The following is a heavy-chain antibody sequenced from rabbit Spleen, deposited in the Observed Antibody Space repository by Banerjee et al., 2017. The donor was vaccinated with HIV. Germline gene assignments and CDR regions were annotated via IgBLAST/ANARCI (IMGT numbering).Heavy chain of an antibody. D-gene: IGHD6-1*01. CDR1: GFSFSSGYD. CDR3: VREAGYGGYGDGNL. V-gene: IGHV1S40*01. CDR2: IYTGDDGT. J-gene: IGHJ4*01. Sequence: VESGGGLVKPGASLTLTCKASGFSFSSGYDMCWVRQAPGKELEWIACIYTGDDGTFYASWAKGRFTISSHNAQNTLYLQLNSLTAADTATYFCVREAGYGGYGDGNLWGPGTLVTVS.